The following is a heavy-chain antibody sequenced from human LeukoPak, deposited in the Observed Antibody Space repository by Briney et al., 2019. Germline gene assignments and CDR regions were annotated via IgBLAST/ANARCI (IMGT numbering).Heavy chain of an antibody. Sequence: PGGSLRLSCAVSGFDFGDYTMHWVRQPPGKGLEWVSLISWNSGSIKYTESVKGRFTISRDNSKNSLYLQMSSLRTEDTALYYCASDIYDSGDFRGDFWGQGTLVTVSS. CDR3: ASDIYDSGDFRGDF. CDR2: ISWNSGSI. V-gene: IGHV3-43*01. CDR1: GFDFGDYT. J-gene: IGHJ4*02. D-gene: IGHD3-22*01.